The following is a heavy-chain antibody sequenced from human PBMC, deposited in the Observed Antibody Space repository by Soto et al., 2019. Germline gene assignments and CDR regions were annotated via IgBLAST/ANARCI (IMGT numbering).Heavy chain of an antibody. CDR2: ISSSGSTI. CDR3: ARRKRVLPRTSHLTIYYYYYGMDV. V-gene: IGHV3-48*03. J-gene: IGHJ6*02. Sequence: EVQLVESGGGLVQPGGSLRLSCAASGFTFSSYEMNWGRQAPGKGLEWVSYISSSGSTIYYADYVKGRFTISRDNAKNSLYLQMNSLRAEDKAVYYCARRKRVLPRTSHLTIYYYYYGMDVWGQGTTVTVSS. D-gene: IGHD2-2*01. CDR1: GFTFSSYE.